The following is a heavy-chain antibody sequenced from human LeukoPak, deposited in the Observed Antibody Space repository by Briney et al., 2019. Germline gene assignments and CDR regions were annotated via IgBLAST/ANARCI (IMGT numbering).Heavy chain of an antibody. CDR2: INPSGGST. Sequence: ASVKVSCKASGYTFTSYYMHWVRQAPGQGLEWMGIINPSGGSTSYAQKFQGRVTMTRDTSTSTVYMELSSLRSEDTAVYYCARLRYDFWSGYYSYCFDYWGQGTLVTVSS. V-gene: IGHV1-46*03. D-gene: IGHD3-3*01. CDR3: ARLRYDFWSGYYSYCFDY. J-gene: IGHJ4*02. CDR1: GYTFTSYY.